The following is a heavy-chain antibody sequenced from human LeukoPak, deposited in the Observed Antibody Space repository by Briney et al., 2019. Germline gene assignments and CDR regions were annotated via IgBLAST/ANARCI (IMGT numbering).Heavy chain of an antibody. V-gene: IGHV1-2*02. CDR3: ARALPSSTGYYNGDSFDI. CDR1: GYTFTDYY. Sequence: LAASVTVSCTSSGYTFTDYYMHWVRQAPGQGLEWMGWINPDSGDTKYAQKFQDRVTMTRDTSISTAYMELSRLRSDDTAIYYCARALPSSTGYYNGDSFDIWGQGTMVTISS. CDR2: INPDSGDT. J-gene: IGHJ3*02. D-gene: IGHD3-9*01.